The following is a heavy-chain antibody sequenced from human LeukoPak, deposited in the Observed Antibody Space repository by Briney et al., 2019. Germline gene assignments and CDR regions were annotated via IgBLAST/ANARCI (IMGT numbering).Heavy chain of an antibody. J-gene: IGHJ4*02. D-gene: IGHD6-13*01. CDR1: GFTVSSSY. V-gene: IGHV3-66*01. CDR2: ISSAGTT. Sequence: GGSLTLSCAASGFTVSSSYMSWVRQAPGKGLEWVSIISSAGTTYYADSVKGRFTISRDNSKNTVYLQVNSLRDEDTAVYYCARDLEAANTYYFDYWGQGTMVTVSS. CDR3: ARDLEAANTYYFDY.